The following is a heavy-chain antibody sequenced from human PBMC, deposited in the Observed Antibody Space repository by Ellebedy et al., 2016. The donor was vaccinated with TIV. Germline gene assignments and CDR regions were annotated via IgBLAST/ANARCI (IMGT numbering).Heavy chain of an antibody. J-gene: IGHJ5*02. V-gene: IGHV5-51*01. CDR2: IYPGDSDT. CDR1: GYRFTDYW. CDR3: VRTDLPYSGSYSNWFDP. D-gene: IGHD1-26*01. Sequence: PGGSLRLSCKGSGYRFTDYWIGWVRQMPGKGLEWMGIIYPGDSDTIYSPPFQGQVTISADKSISTAYLQLSSLKASDTAMYYCVRTDLPYSGSYSNWFDPWGQGTLVTVSS.